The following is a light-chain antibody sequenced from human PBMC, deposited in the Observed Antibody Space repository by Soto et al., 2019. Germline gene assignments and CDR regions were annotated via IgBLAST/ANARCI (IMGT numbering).Light chain of an antibody. V-gene: IGKV3-20*01. J-gene: IGKJ2*01. CDR3: QHYGSSPRYT. Sequence: EIVLTQSPGTLSLSPGERATLSCRASQSVSSSSLAWYQQKPGQAPSLLIYGASTRATGMPDRFSGSGSGTDFTLTISRLEPEDFAVYYCQHYGSSPRYTFGQGTKLEIK. CDR2: GAS. CDR1: QSVSSSS.